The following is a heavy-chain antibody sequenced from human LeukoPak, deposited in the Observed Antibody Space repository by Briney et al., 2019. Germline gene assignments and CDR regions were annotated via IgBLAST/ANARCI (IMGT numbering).Heavy chain of an antibody. Sequence: GGSLRLSCAASGFTFSSYAMHWVRQAPGKGLEWVAVISYDGSNKYYADSVKGRFTISRDNSKNTLYLQMNGLRAEDTAVYYCARRGQPWGQGTLVTVSS. J-gene: IGHJ5*02. CDR2: ISYDGSNK. CDR3: ARRGQP. V-gene: IGHV3-30*04. CDR1: GFTFSSYA.